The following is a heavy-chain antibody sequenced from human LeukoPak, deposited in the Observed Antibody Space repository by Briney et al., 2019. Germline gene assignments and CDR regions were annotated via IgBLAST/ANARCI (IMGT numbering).Heavy chain of an antibody. CDR3: ARSVTYCTSTSCNVYYYFGMDV. Sequence: PGGSLRLSCAASGFTFSSYSMTWVRQAPGKGLEWVSYISSSSSTIYYADSVKGRFTISRDNAKNSLYLQMNSLRAEDTAVYHCARSVTYCTSTSCNVYYYFGMDVWGQGTTVTVSS. D-gene: IGHD2-2*01. CDR1: GFTFSSYS. V-gene: IGHV3-48*01. CDR2: ISSSSSTI. J-gene: IGHJ6*02.